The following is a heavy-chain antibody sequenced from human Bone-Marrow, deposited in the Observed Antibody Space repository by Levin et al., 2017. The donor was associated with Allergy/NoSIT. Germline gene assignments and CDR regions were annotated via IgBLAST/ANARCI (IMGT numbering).Heavy chain of an antibody. CDR3: ARTGEDY. V-gene: IGHV3-7*01. CDR2: IKEDGSEK. J-gene: IGHJ4*02. D-gene: IGHD7-27*01. Sequence: GSLRLSCAASGFTFSSYWMTWVRQAPGKGLEWVANIKEDGSEKYYVDSVKGRFTISRDNAKKSLYLQMNSLRVEDTAVYYCARTGEDYWGQGTLVTVSS. CDR1: GFTFSSYW.